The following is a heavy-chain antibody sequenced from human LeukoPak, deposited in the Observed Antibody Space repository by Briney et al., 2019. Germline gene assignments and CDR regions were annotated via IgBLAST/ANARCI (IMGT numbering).Heavy chain of an antibody. CDR1: GLTFSPYG. Sequence: PGGSLRLSCAASGLTFSPYGMNWVRQAPGKGLEWVSYISSSSSAINYADSVKGRFTISRDNAKNSLYLQMNSLRDEDTAVYYCARAFYGGNSVYYFDYWGQGTLVTVSS. CDR3: ARAFYGGNSVYYFDY. J-gene: IGHJ4*02. V-gene: IGHV3-48*02. D-gene: IGHD4-23*01. CDR2: ISSSSSAI.